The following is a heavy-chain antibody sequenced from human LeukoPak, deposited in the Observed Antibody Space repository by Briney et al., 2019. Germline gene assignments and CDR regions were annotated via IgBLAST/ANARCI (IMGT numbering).Heavy chain of an antibody. J-gene: IGHJ4*02. CDR1: GYTFTSYG. D-gene: IGHD3-22*01. CDR2: ISAYNDNT. CDR3: ARYYYDSSGYYYVSFVDY. Sequence: ASVKVSCKASGYTFTSYGISWVRQAPGQGLEWMGWISAYNDNTNYAQKLQGRVTMTTDTSTSTAYMELRSLRSDDTAVYYCARYYYDSSGYYYVSFVDYWGQGTLVTVSS. V-gene: IGHV1-18*01.